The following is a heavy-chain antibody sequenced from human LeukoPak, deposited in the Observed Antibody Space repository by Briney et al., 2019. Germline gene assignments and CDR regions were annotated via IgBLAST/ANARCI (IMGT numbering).Heavy chain of an antibody. V-gene: IGHV3-23*01. CDR2: ISGSGGST. J-gene: IGHJ4*02. Sequence: SGGSLRLSCAASEFTFSSYAMSWVRQAPGKGLEWVSAISGSGGSTYYADSVKGRFTISRDNSKNTLYLQMNSLRAEDTAVYYCAKDQGIAVAGGFDYWGQGTLVTVSS. CDR1: EFTFSSYA. CDR3: AKDQGIAVAGGFDY. D-gene: IGHD6-19*01.